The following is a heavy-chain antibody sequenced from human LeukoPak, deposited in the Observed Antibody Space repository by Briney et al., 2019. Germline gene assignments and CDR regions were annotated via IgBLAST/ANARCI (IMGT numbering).Heavy chain of an antibody. D-gene: IGHD6-13*01. J-gene: IGHJ5*02. Sequence: SQTLSLTCTISGDSVSSNSAAWNWIRQSPSRGLEWLGRTYYRSKWYNDYAVSVKSRITINPDTSKNQFSLQLNSVTPEDTAVYYCARGGAAAWYYWFDPWGQGTLVTVSS. CDR3: ARGGAAAWYYWFDP. CDR2: TYYRSKWYN. V-gene: IGHV6-1*01. CDR1: GDSVSSNSAA.